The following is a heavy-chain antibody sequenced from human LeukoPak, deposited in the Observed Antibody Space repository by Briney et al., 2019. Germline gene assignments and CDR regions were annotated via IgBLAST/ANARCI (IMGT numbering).Heavy chain of an antibody. V-gene: IGHV3-23*01. CDR3: ARRDYYDSSGYRLDY. Sequence: GGSLRLSCAASGFTFSNYAMNWVRQAPGKGLEWVSVISGSGDSTYYADSVKGRFTISRDNSKDTLYLQMNSLRAEDTAVYYCARRDYYDSSGYRLDYWGQGTLVTVSS. D-gene: IGHD3-22*01. CDR1: GFTFSNYA. CDR2: ISGSGDST. J-gene: IGHJ4*02.